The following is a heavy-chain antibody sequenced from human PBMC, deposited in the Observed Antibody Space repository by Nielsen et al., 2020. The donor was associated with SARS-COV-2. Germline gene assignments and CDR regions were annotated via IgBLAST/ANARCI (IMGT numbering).Heavy chain of an antibody. CDR2: ISYDGSNK. CDR3: ARDGDDFWSGYYIDY. V-gene: IGHV3-30-3*01. J-gene: IGHJ4*02. CDR1: GFTFDDYA. Sequence: GESLKISCAASGFTFDDYAMHWVRQAPGKGLEWVAVISYDGSNKYYADSVKGRFTISRDNSKNTLYLQMNSLRAEDTAVYYCARDGDDFWSGYYIDYWGQGTLVTVSS. D-gene: IGHD3-3*01.